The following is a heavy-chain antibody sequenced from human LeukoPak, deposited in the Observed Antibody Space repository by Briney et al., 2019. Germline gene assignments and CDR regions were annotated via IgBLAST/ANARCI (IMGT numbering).Heavy chain of an antibody. Sequence: GRSLRLSCAASRFTFSSYAMQWVRQAPGKGLEGVTLISYDGSNKYYADFVKGRFTISRDNSKNTLYLQMNSLRAEDTAVYYCARAGVYSYSYYMDVWGKGTTVTVSS. D-gene: IGHD5-18*01. CDR2: ISYDGSNK. J-gene: IGHJ6*03. V-gene: IGHV3-30*04. CDR3: ARAGVYSYSYYMDV. CDR1: RFTFSSYA.